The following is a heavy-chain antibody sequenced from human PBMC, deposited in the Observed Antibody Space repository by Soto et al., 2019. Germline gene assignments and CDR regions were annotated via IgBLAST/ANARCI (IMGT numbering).Heavy chain of an antibody. J-gene: IGHJ3*02. CDR2: IYTSGST. CDR3: ARGANSGSYWDAFDI. D-gene: IGHD1-26*01. CDR1: GGSISSYY. Sequence: SSETLSLTCTVSGGSISSYYWSWIRQPAGKGLEWIGRIYTSGSTNYNPSLKSRVTMSVDTSKNQFSLKLSSVTAADTAVYYCARGANSGSYWDAFDIWGQGTMVTVSS. V-gene: IGHV4-4*07.